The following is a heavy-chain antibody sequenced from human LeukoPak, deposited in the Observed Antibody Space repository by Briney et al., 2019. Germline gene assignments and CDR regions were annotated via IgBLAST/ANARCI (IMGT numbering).Heavy chain of an antibody. V-gene: IGHV4-59*01. CDR1: GGSINNYY. J-gene: IGHJ4*02. D-gene: IGHD3-10*01. CDR3: ARDRSRVYFDY. CDR2: IYYSGST. Sequence: KASETLSLTCTVSGGSINNYYWSWIRQPPGKGLEWSGYIYYSGSTNYNPSLKSRVTISVHTSKNQFSLKLSSVTAADTAVYYCARDRSRVYFDYWGQGTLVTVSS.